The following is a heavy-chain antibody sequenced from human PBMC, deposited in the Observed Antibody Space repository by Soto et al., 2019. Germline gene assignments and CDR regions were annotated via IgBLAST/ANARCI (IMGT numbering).Heavy chain of an antibody. CDR2: ISGSGGST. J-gene: IGHJ4*02. CDR1: GFTFSSYA. D-gene: IGHD2-15*01. CDR3: AKDGQDIVVVVAAVYFDY. Sequence: GESLKISCAASGFTFSSYAMSWVRQAPGKGLEWVSAISGSGGSTYYADSVKGRFTISRDNSKNTLYLQMNSLRAEDTAVYYCAKDGQDIVVVVAAVYFDYWGQGTLVTVSS. V-gene: IGHV3-23*01.